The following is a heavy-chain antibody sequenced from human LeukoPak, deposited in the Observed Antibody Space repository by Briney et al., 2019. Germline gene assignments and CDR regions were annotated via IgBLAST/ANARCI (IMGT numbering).Heavy chain of an antibody. Sequence: SPGGSLRLSCAVSGFTFNDYYMSWIRQAPGKGLEWVSYIGGSDSPFYADSVKGRFTISRDNAKNSLYLQMNSLRAEDTALYHCARDSQWMNAFDIWGQGTMVTVSS. J-gene: IGHJ3*02. V-gene: IGHV3-11*01. CDR3: ARDSQWMNAFDI. CDR2: IGGSDSP. D-gene: IGHD6-19*01. CDR1: GFTFNDYY.